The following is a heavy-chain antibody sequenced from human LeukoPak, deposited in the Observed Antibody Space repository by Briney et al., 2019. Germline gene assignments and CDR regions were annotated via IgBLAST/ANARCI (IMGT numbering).Heavy chain of an antibody. CDR3: ASGSSYDSSGRGFDY. Sequence: GASVKVSCKASGYTFTSYYMHWVRQAPGQGLEWMGWINPNSGGTNYAQKFQGRVTMTRDTSISTAYMELSRLRFDDRAVYYCASGSSYDSSGRGFDYWGQGTLVTVSS. J-gene: IGHJ4*02. D-gene: IGHD3-22*01. V-gene: IGHV1-2*02. CDR2: INPNSGGT. CDR1: GYTFTSYY.